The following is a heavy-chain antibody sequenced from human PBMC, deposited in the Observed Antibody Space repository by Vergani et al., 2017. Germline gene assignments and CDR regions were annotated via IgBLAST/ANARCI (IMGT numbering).Heavy chain of an antibody. CDR2: LSASARRT. D-gene: IGHD6-19*01. Sequence: EVQLLESGGGLVQPGGSLRLSCAASGFTFIMHAMSWVRPAPGKGLEWVSTLSASARRTHYADSVKGRFTISRDNSKNTLFLHMNSLRPEDTPVYYCAKVGRSEVAGTFGAFDIWGQGTMVTVSS. V-gene: IGHV3-23*01. J-gene: IGHJ3*02. CDR1: GFTFIMHA. CDR3: AKVGRSEVAGTFGAFDI.